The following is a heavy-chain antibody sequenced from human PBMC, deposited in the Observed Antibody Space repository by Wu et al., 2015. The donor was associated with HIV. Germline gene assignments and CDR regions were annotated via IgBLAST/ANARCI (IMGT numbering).Heavy chain of an antibody. J-gene: IGHJ3*01. CDR1: GGTFSSYA. CDR2: IIPIFGTA. CDR3: ARGSLAVVVPAAIGGGDAFDS. V-gene: IGHV1-69*12. Sequence: QVQLVQSGAEVKRPGSSVKVSCKASGGTFSSYAISWVRQAPGQGLEWMGGIIPIFGTANYAQKFQGRVTITADESTSTAYMELSSLRSEDTAVYYCARGSLAVVVPAAIGGGDAFDSLGPRDNGHRSLQ. D-gene: IGHD2-2*01.